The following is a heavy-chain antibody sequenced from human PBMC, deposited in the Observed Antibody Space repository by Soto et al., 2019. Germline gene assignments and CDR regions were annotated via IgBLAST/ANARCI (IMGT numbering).Heavy chain of an antibody. CDR3: ARGPHYFDDSTSYYDY. V-gene: IGHV3-30*03. CDR1: GFTFSSYG. Sequence: GGSLRLSCAASGFTFSSYGMHWVRQAPGKGLEWVAVISYDGSNKYYADSVKGRFTISRDNAKNTLYLQMNSLRAEDTAVYYCARGPHYFDDSTSYYDYWSERTLVTVSS. D-gene: IGHD3-22*01. CDR2: ISYDGSNK. J-gene: IGHJ4*02.